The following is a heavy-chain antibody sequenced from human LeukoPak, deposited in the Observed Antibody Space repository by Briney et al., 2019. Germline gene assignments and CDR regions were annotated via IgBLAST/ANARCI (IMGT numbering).Heavy chain of an antibody. D-gene: IGHD2-15*01. J-gene: IGHJ4*02. Sequence: GASVKVSCKAAGYTLTSYGISWVRQAPGQGLEWMGWISAYNANTNYAQKLQGRVTMTTDTSTSTAYMELRSLRSDDTAVYYCARDSRGYCSGGSCYSRSYFDFWGQGTLVTVSS. CDR3: ARDSRGYCSGGSCYSRSYFDF. CDR1: GYTLTSYG. V-gene: IGHV1-18*01. CDR2: ISAYNANT.